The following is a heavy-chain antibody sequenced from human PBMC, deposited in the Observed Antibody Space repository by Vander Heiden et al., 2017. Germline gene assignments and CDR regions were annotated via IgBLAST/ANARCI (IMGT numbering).Heavy chain of an antibody. CDR1: GFTFSSYG. Sequence: QVQLVESGGGVVQPGRSLRPSCAASGFTFSSYGMHWVRQAPGKGLEWVAVIWYDGSNKYYADSVKCRFTISRDNSKNTLYMQMNNLRAEDTAVYYCARDPDYYDSYGVPDYWGHGTLVTDSS. D-gene: IGHD3-22*01. CDR2: IWYDGSNK. CDR3: ARDPDYYDSYGVPDY. V-gene: IGHV3-33*01. J-gene: IGHJ4*01.